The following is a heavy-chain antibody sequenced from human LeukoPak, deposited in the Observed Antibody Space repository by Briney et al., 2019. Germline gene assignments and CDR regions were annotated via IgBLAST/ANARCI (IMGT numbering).Heavy chain of an antibody. CDR3: TTASITVTTRLDY. Sequence: GASVKVSCKASGYTFTSYYMHWVRQARRQRLEWMGIINPSGRSTSYAQKFQGRVTMTRDTSTSTVYMELSSLRPEDTAVYYCTTASITVTTRLDYWGQGSLVTVSS. V-gene: IGHV1-46*01. D-gene: IGHD4-11*01. CDR2: INPSGRST. J-gene: IGHJ4*02. CDR1: GYTFTSYY.